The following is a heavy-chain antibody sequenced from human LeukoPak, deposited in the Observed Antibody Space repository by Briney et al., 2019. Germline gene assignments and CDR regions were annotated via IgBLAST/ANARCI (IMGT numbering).Heavy chain of an antibody. J-gene: IGHJ5*02. D-gene: IGHD6-19*01. Sequence: PGGSLRLSCAASGFTFSSYNMNWVRQAPGKGLVWVSSITSSSSYIYYADSVKGRFTISRDNSKNTLYLQMNSLRAEDTAVYYCARVPQWLVLFSWFDPWGQGTLVTVSS. CDR3: ARVPQWLVLFSWFDP. V-gene: IGHV3-21*01. CDR1: GFTFSSYN. CDR2: ITSSSSYI.